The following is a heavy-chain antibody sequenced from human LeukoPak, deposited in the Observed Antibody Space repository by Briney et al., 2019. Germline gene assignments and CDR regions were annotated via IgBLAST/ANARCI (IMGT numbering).Heavy chain of an antibody. CDR1: GFTFSSYS. CDR3: ARDCSSTSCYGSFDI. D-gene: IGHD2-2*01. CDR2: ISSSSSTI. V-gene: IGHV3-48*01. Sequence: GGSLRLSCAASGFTFSSYSMNWVRQAPGKGLEWVSYISSSSSTIYYADSVKGRFTISRDDAKNSLHLQMNSLRAEDTAVYYCARDCSSTSCYGSFDIWGQGTMVTVSS. J-gene: IGHJ3*02.